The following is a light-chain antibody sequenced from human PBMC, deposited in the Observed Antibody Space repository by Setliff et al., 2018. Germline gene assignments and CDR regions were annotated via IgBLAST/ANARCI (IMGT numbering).Light chain of an antibody. J-gene: IGLJ2*01. CDR1: SRDVGSYNL. Sequence: QSALTQPASVAGSPGQSITISCTGTSRDVGSYNLVSWYQQHPGKAPQLTIYEVDKRPSGVSSRFSGSKSDNTASLTISGLQAEDEAEYYCCSYAGSPAFVIFGGGTKVTVL. CDR3: CSYAGSPAFVI. V-gene: IGLV2-23*02. CDR2: EVD.